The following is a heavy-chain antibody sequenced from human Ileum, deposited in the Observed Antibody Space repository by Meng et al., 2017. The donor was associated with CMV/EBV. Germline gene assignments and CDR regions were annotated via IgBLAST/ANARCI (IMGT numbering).Heavy chain of an antibody. Sequence: SETLSLTCTVSGDSISNYYWSWIRQPPGKGLERIGYIYYSGTTNYNPSLKSRITITRDTSKNQFSLKLTSVTTADTAVYYCATGEYYYNGMDVWGQGTTVTVSS. V-gene: IGHV4-59*01. D-gene: IGHD3-10*01. CDR2: IYYSGTT. CDR3: ATGEYYYNGMDV. J-gene: IGHJ6*02. CDR1: GDSISNYY.